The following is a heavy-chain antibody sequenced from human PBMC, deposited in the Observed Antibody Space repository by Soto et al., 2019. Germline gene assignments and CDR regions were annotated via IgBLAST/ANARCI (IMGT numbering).Heavy chain of an antibody. CDR3: AKAYYPQYCSSTSCYEANYYYGMDV. Sequence: GGSLRLSCQASGFNFDNYGMHWVRQAPGKGLEWVSAISGSGGSTYYADSVKGRFTISRDNSKNTLYLQMNSLRAEDTAVYYCAKAYYPQYCSSTSCYEANYYYGMDVWGQGTTVTVSS. V-gene: IGHV3-23*01. CDR2: ISGSGGST. J-gene: IGHJ6*02. D-gene: IGHD2-2*01. CDR1: GFNFDNYG.